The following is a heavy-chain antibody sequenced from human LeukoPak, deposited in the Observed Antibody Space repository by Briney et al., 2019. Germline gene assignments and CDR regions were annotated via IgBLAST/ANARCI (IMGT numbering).Heavy chain of an antibody. CDR3: ARTNVTIVAMDY. Sequence: SQTLSLTCALSGDSVCSNSATWTWIRQSPSRGLEWLGRTYFRSKWYNDYAVSVKSRITINPDTAKNQISLQLNSVTPEDTAVYYCARTNVTIVAMDYWGQGTLVTVSS. CDR2: TYFRSKWYN. V-gene: IGHV6-1*01. D-gene: IGHD5-12*01. J-gene: IGHJ4*02. CDR1: GDSVCSNSAT.